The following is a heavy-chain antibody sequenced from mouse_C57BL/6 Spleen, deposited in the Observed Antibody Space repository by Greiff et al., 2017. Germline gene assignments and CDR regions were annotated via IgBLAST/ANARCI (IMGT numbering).Heavy chain of an antibody. Sequence: EVQLVESGGGLVQPGGSLKLSCAASGFTFSDYYMYWVRQTPEKRLEWVAYISNGGGSTYYPDTVKGRFTISRDNAKNTLYLQMSRLKSEDTAMYYCARGRVLLLRFDYYAMDYWGQGTSVTVSS. CDR1: GFTFSDYY. J-gene: IGHJ4*01. CDR2: ISNGGGST. V-gene: IGHV5-12*01. D-gene: IGHD1-1*01. CDR3: ARGRVLLLRFDYYAMDY.